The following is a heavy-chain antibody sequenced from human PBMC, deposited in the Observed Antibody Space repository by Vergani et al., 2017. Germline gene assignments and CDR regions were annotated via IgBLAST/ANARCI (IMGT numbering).Heavy chain of an antibody. CDR1: GGTFSSYA. CDR3: ARGGYGSGSYYSPAYYYYGMDV. Sequence: QVQLVQSGAEVKKPGSSVKVSCKASGGTFSSYAISWVRQAPGQGLEWMGRIIPIFGTANYAPKFQGRVTITADESTSTAYMELSSLGSEDTAVYYCARGGYGSGSYYSPAYYYYGMDVWGQGTTVTVSS. CDR2: IIPIFGTA. V-gene: IGHV1-69*13. D-gene: IGHD3-10*01. J-gene: IGHJ6*02.